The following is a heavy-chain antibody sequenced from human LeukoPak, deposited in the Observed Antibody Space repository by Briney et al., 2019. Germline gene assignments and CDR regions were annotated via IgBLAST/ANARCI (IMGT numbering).Heavy chain of an antibody. J-gene: IGHJ4*02. V-gene: IGHV3-49*05. Sequence: NPGGSLRLSCKASGFTFGDYVMSWFRQAPGKGLEWVGFIRSKTHGATTEYAASVKGRFSTSRDDSKTFAYLQMNSLKTDDTAVYYCTRGGMAPDYWGQGTLVTVSS. D-gene: IGHD5-24*01. CDR3: TRGGMAPDY. CDR2: IRSKTHGATT. CDR1: GFTFGDYV.